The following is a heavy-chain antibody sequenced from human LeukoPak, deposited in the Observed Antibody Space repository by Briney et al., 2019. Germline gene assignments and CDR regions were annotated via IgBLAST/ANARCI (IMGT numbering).Heavy chain of an antibody. J-gene: IGHJ4*02. V-gene: IGHV3-21*01. CDR3: ASGSFSSSWYFYY. Sequence: GGSLRLSCAASGFSFSDYWMIWVRQAPGKGLEWVSSISSSSSYIYYADSVKGRFTISRDNAKNSLYLQMNSLRAEDTAVYYCASGSFSSSWYFYYWGQGTLVTVSS. D-gene: IGHD6-13*01. CDR2: ISSSSSYI. CDR1: GFSFSDYW.